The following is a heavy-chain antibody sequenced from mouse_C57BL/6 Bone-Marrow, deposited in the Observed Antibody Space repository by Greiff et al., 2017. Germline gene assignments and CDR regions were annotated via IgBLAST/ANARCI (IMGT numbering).Heavy chain of an antibody. J-gene: IGHJ2*01. CDR2: ISDGGSYT. D-gene: IGHD2-4*01. CDR3: ARDSLYYDLYYFDY. Sequence: EVKLMESGGGLVKPGGSLNLSCAASGFTFSSYAMSWVRQTPEKRLEWVATISDGGSYTYYPDNVKGRFTISRDNAKNNLYLQMSHLKSEDTAMYYCARDSLYYDLYYFDYWGQGTTLTVAS. V-gene: IGHV5-4*01. CDR1: GFTFSSYA.